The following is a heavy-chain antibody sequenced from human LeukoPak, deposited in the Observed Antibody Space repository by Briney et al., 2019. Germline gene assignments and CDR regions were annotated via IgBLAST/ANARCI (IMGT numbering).Heavy chain of an antibody. Sequence: PGGSLRLSCAASGFTFSSYAMSWVRQAPGKGLEWVSAISGSGGSTYYAESVMGRFTISRDNSKNTLYLQMNSLRAEDTAVYYCAKDLASQLGRGFYYYYGMDVWGQGTTVTVSS. CDR3: AKDLASQLGRGFYYYYGMDV. V-gene: IGHV3-23*01. CDR1: GFTFSSYA. D-gene: IGHD6-6*01. CDR2: ISGSGGST. J-gene: IGHJ6*02.